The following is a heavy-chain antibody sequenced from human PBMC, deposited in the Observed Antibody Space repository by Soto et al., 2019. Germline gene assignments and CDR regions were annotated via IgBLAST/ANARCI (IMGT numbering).Heavy chain of an antibody. Sequence: EVQLVESGGGLVQPGGSLRLSCAASGFTFSSYWMSWVRQAPVKGLEWVGNIKQDGSEKNYVDFMEGRFTIPRDNADNSLYLQMNSLRAEDTAVYYCARIASAGRGWDVWGQGTTVVVSS. CDR2: IKQDGSEK. V-gene: IGHV3-7*01. CDR3: ARIASAGRGWDV. J-gene: IGHJ6*02. CDR1: GFTFSSYW. D-gene: IGHD6-13*01.